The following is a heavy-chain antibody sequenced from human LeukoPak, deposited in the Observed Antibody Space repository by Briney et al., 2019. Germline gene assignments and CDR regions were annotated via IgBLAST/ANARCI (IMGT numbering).Heavy chain of an antibody. D-gene: IGHD6-19*01. CDR2: INHSGST. J-gene: IGHJ4*02. CDR1: GGSFSGYY. CDR3: ARAVEAVAGSSVAETYYFDY. Sequence: SETLSLTCAVYGGSFSGYYWSWIRQLPGKGLEWIGEINHSGSTNYNPSLKSRVTISVDTSKNQFSLKLSSVTAADTAVYYCARAVEAVAGSSVAETYYFDYWGQGTLVTVSS. V-gene: IGHV4-34*01.